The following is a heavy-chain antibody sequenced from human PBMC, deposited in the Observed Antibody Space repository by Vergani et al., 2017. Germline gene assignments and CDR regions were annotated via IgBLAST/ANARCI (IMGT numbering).Heavy chain of an antibody. CDR3: ARGTTTVVTLVI. V-gene: IGHV3-66*01. D-gene: IGHD4-23*01. Sequence: VQLVESGGGLVKPGGSLRLSCAASGFTFSDYYMSWVRQAPGKGLEWVSVIYSGGSTYYADSVKGRFTISRDNSKNTLYLQMNSLRAEDTAVYYCARGTTTVVTLVIWGQGTMVTVSS. J-gene: IGHJ3*02. CDR1: GFTFSDYY. CDR2: IYSGGST.